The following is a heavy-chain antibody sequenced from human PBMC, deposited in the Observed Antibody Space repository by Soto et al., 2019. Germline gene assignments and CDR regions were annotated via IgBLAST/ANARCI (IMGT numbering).Heavy chain of an antibody. CDR2: ISYDGSNK. CDR1: GFTFSSYA. J-gene: IGHJ4*02. Sequence: GGSLRLSCAASGFTFSSYAMHWVRQAPGKGLEWVAVISYDGSNKYYADSVKGRFTISRDNSKNTLYLQMNSLRAEDTAVYYCARHDIDFFDYRGQGTLVTVSS. V-gene: IGHV3-30-3*01. CDR3: ARHDIDFFDY. D-gene: IGHD3-3*01.